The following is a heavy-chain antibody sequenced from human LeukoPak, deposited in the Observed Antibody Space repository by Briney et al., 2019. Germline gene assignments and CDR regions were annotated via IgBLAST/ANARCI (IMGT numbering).Heavy chain of an antibody. V-gene: IGHV3-30-3*01. CDR2: ISYDGSNK. J-gene: IGHJ4*02. D-gene: IGHD6-19*01. Sequence: GGSLRLSCAASGFTFSSYAMHRVRQAPGKGLEWVAVISYDGSNKYYADSVKGRFTISRDNSKNTLYLQMNSLRAEDTAVYYCARDSIAVAGFDYWGQGTLVTVSS. CDR3: ARDSIAVAGFDY. CDR1: GFTFSSYA.